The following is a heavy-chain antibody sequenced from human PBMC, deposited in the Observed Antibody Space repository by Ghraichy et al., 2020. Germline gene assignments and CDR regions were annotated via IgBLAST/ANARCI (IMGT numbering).Heavy chain of an antibody. CDR2: ISWNSGSI. V-gene: IGHV3-9*01. CDR3: VKDIGLLWFGEFYGRDV. J-gene: IGHJ6*02. Sequence: SLNISCAASGFRFDTYALHWVRQAPGKGLEWVSGISWNSGSIGYGDSVKGRFTISRDNSKNSLYLQMTSLRVEDTALYYCVKDIGLLWFGEFYGRDVWCQGTTVTVSS. CDR1: GFRFDTYA. D-gene: IGHD3-10*01.